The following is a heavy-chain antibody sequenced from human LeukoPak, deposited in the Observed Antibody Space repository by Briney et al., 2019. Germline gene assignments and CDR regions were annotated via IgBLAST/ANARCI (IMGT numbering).Heavy chain of an antibody. CDR1: GGSFSGYY. CDR2: INHSGST. V-gene: IGHV4-34*01. CDR3: AKDLLVGATAFDI. Sequence: SETLSLTCTLYGGSFSGYYWSWIRQPPGKGLEWIGEINHSGSTTYNPSLKSRVTISLDTSKNQFSLKLNSVTAADTAVYYCAKDLLVGATAFDIWGQGTMVTVSS. D-gene: IGHD1-26*01. J-gene: IGHJ3*02.